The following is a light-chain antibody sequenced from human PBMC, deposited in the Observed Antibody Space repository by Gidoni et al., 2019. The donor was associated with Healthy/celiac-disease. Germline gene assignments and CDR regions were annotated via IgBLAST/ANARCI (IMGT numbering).Light chain of an antibody. CDR1: QSVSRSY. Sequence: ELVLTQSPGTLSLSPGERATLSCRASQSVSRSYLAWYQQKPGQAPRLLIYGASSRATGIPDRFSGSWSGTDFTLTISRLEPEDFAVYYCQQYGSSPRTFGQGTKVEIK. CDR2: GAS. V-gene: IGKV3-20*01. CDR3: QQYGSSPRT. J-gene: IGKJ1*01.